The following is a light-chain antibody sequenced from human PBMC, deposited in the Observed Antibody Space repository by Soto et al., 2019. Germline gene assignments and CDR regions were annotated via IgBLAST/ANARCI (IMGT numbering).Light chain of an antibody. Sequence: DIQMTQSPSTLSASVGDRVTITCRASQSISSWLAWYQQKPGKAPNLLIYNASSLESGIPSSFIGSGSGTEFTLMISSLQPDDFATYYCQQYNSYPWTFGQGTKVDIK. V-gene: IGKV1-5*03. CDR1: QSISSW. CDR2: NAS. J-gene: IGKJ1*01. CDR3: QQYNSYPWT.